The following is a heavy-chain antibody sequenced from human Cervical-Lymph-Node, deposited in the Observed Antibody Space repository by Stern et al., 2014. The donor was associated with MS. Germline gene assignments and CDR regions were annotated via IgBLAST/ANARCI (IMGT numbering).Heavy chain of an antibody. D-gene: IGHD6-6*01. J-gene: IGHJ4*02. CDR2: MYHSGRS. CDR3: ARGLYSSSSVWAY. V-gene: IGHV4-30-2*01. CDR1: GDSIRSGGYS. Sequence: QLQLQESGSGLVKPSQTLSLTCAVSGDSIRSGGYSWSWIRQPPGKGLEWIGYMYHSGRSSYNPSLKSRVTISVDRSKNQFSLRLSSVTAADTAVYYCARGLYSSSSVWAYWGQGTLVTVSS.